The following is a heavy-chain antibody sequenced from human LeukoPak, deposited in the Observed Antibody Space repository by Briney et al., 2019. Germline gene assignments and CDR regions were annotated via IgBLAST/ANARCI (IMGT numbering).Heavy chain of an antibody. CDR1: GGSYSGYY. CDR3: ASAYNWNRPFDY. CDR2: INHSGST. Sequence: ASETLSLTCAVYGGSYSGYYWSWIRQPPGKGLEWIGEINHSGSTNYNPSLKSRVTISVDTSKNQFSLKLSSVTAADTAVYYCASAYNWNRPFDYWGQGTLVTVSS. D-gene: IGHD1-20*01. J-gene: IGHJ4*02. V-gene: IGHV4-34*01.